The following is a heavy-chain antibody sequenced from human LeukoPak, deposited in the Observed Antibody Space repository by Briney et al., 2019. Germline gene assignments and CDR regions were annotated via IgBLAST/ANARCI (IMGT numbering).Heavy chain of an antibody. CDR1: GFTFSSYA. J-gene: IGHJ4*02. CDR3: ARIASSTWKNFDY. V-gene: IGHV3-23*01. D-gene: IGHD6-13*01. Sequence: GGSLRLSCAASGFTFSSYAMSWVRQAPGKRLEYVSSITDSGAGTYYADSVKGRFTISRDNSKNTLYLQMNSVGAEDTAVYYCARIASSTWKNFDYWGQGTLVTVSS. CDR2: ITDSGAGT.